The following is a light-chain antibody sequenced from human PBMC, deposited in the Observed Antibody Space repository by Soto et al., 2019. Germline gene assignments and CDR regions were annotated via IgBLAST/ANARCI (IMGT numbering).Light chain of an antibody. CDR2: DAS. CDR3: QQYNSYST. Sequence: DIQMTQSPSTLSASVGDRVTITCRASQSITIWLAWFQQKPGKAPKLLIYDASTLESGVPSRFSGSGSETEFTLTISRLQPDDFATYYCQQYNSYSTFGQGTRLEIK. V-gene: IGKV1-5*01. CDR1: QSITIW. J-gene: IGKJ5*01.